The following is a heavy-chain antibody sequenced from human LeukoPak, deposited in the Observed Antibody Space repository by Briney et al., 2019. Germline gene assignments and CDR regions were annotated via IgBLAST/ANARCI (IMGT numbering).Heavy chain of an antibody. Sequence: PGGSLRLSCAASGFTFSSYSMNWVRRAPGKGLEWVSSISSSSSYIYYADSVKGRFTISRDNAKNSLYLQMNSLRAEDTAVYYCARGGQLGSGSYFTYYYYGMDVWGQGTTVTVSS. CDR3: ARGGQLGSGSYFTYYYYGMDV. CDR2: ISSSSSYI. V-gene: IGHV3-21*01. D-gene: IGHD3-10*01. CDR1: GFTFSSYS. J-gene: IGHJ6*02.